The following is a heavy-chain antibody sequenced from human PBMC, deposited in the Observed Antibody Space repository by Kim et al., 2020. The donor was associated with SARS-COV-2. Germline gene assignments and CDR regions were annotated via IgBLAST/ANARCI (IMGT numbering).Heavy chain of an antibody. D-gene: IGHD1-1*01. CDR1: GFAFSDSA. CDR3: TSVPGTTLAFWDDFDI. CDR2: IRSKANSYAT. J-gene: IGHJ3*02. Sequence: GGSLRLSCAASGFAFSDSAMHWVRQASGKGLDWVGRIRSKANSYATAYAASVKGRFTISRDDSKNTAYLQMNSLKTEDTAVYYCTSVPGTTLAFWDDFDIWGQGTMVTVSS. V-gene: IGHV3-73*01.